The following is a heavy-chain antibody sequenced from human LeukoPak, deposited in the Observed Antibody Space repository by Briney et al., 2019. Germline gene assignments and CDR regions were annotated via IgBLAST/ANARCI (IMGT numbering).Heavy chain of an antibody. Sequence: GASVKVSCKASGYTFSIYGFSWVRQAPGQGLEWMGWISAYNGNTNYAQKFQGRVAMTTDTSTSTAHMELRSLRSDDAAVYYCARRYSYGYFDYWGQGTLVTVSS. CDR1: GYTFSIYG. D-gene: IGHD5-18*01. CDR3: ARRYSYGYFDY. CDR2: ISAYNGNT. V-gene: IGHV1-18*01. J-gene: IGHJ4*02.